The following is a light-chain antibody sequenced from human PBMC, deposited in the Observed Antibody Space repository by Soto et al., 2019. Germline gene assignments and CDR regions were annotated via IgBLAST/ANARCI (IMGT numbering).Light chain of an antibody. J-gene: IGKJ5*01. CDR2: GAS. Sequence: EIVLTQSPGTLSWSPGERATLSCRASQSVSSSYLAWYQQKPGQAPRLLIYGASSRATGIPDRFSGSGSGTDFTLTISRLEPEYFAVYYCQQYGSSPPITFGQGTRLEIK. V-gene: IGKV3-20*01. CDR1: QSVSSSY. CDR3: QQYGSSPPIT.